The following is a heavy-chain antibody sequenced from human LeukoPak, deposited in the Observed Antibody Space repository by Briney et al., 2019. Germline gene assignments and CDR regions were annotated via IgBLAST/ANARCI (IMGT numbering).Heavy chain of an antibody. CDR2: ISAYNGNT. CDR1: GGTFSSNT. CDR3: ARGIAAREDTDY. J-gene: IGHJ4*02. Sequence: ASVKVSCEVSGGTFSSNTISWVRQAPGQGLEWMGWISAYNGNTNYAQKLQGRVTMTTDTSTSTAYMELRRLRSDDTAVYYCARGIAAREDTDYWGQGTLVTVSS. D-gene: IGHD6-6*01. V-gene: IGHV1-18*01.